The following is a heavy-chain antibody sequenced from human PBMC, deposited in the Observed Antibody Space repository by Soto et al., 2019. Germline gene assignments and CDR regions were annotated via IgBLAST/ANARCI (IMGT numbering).Heavy chain of an antibody. Sequence: SETLSLTCTVSGGSISSSGYYWGWIRQPPGKGLEWIGTIYYSGSTYYNPSLKSRVTISVDTSKNQFSLKLSSVTAADTAVYYCARQFPVYGDYARYFDFWGQGTLVTVSS. D-gene: IGHD4-17*01. V-gene: IGHV4-39*01. CDR2: IYYSGST. CDR3: ARQFPVYGDYARYFDF. CDR1: GGSISSSGYY. J-gene: IGHJ4*02.